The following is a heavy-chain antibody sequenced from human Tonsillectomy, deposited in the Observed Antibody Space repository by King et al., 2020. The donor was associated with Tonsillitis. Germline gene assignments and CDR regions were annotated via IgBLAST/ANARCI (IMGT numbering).Heavy chain of an antibody. CDR3: AREISGSPTYGSAFDI. V-gene: IGHV4-61*02. CDR1: DNSISSSSHY. CDR2: IYISGSS. Sequence: PLQESGPGLVKPSQTLSLTCTVSDNSISSSSHYWSWIRQPAGQELEWIGRIYISGSSNYNPSLNSRVTMSVDTSKNQLSLILTSVTAADTAVYYCAREISGSPTYGSAFDIWGQGTMVTVS. J-gene: IGHJ3*02. D-gene: IGHD1-26*01.